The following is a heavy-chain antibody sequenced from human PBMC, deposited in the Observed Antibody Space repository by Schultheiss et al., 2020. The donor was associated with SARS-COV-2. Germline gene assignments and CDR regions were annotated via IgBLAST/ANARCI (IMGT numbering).Heavy chain of an antibody. CDR1: GGSFSGYY. J-gene: IGHJ3*02. Sequence: SETLSLTCAVYGGSFSGYYWSWIRQPPGKGLEWIGSIYHSGSTYYNPSLKSRVTISVDTSKNQFSLKLSSVTAADTAVYYCASDKYCTNGVCYPSSAQTNDAFDIWGQGTMVTVSS. CDR2: IYHSGST. CDR3: ASDKYCTNGVCYPSSAQTNDAFDI. D-gene: IGHD2-8*01. V-gene: IGHV4-34*01.